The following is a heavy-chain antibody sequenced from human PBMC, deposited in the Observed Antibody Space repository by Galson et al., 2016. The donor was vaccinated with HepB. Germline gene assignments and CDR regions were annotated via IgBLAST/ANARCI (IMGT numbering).Heavy chain of an antibody. J-gene: IGHJ4*02. CDR2: TLYRSTWSN. V-gene: IGHV6-1*01. Sequence: SAISWDSVSSNSVTWTWIRQSPSRGLEWLGSTLYRSTWSNDYAVSVKSRITINPDTTKNQFSLQLNSVTPDDTAVYYCAGGRSSSWDYWGQGTLVTVSS. CDR1: WDSVSSNSVT. D-gene: IGHD6-6*01. CDR3: AGGRSSSWDY.